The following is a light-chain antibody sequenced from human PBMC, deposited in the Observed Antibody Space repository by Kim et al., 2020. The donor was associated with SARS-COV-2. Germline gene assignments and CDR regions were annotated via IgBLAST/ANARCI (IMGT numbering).Light chain of an antibody. V-gene: IGKV1-5*03. CDR2: KAS. Sequence: DIRMTQSPSTLSASVGDRVTLTCRASQSINSWLSWYQQKPGKAPKLLIYKASDLESGVPSRFSGNGSGTEFTLTINSLQPDDFVTYYCQQYDSFPYAFGQGTKLEIK. CDR1: QSINSW. CDR3: QQYDSFPYA. J-gene: IGKJ2*01.